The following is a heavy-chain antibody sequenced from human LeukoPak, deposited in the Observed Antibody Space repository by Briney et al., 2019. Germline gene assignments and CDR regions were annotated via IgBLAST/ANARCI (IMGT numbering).Heavy chain of an antibody. J-gene: IGHJ6*02. Sequence: GGSLRLSCAASGFTFSSYGMHWVRQAPGKGLEWVAVIWYDGSNKYYADSVKGRFTISRDNSKNTLYLQMNSLIAEDTAVYYCARSTDTSITIFGVVIIDYGMDVWGQGTTVTVSS. CDR3: ARSTDTSITIFGVVIIDYGMDV. D-gene: IGHD3-3*01. CDR2: IWYDGSNK. CDR1: GFTFSSYG. V-gene: IGHV3-33*01.